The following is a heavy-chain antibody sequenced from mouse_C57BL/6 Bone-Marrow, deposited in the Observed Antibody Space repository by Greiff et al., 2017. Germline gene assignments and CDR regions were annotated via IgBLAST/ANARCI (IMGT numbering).Heavy chain of an antibody. CDR3: ARWEYYDSFAY. J-gene: IGHJ3*01. CDR1: GYTFTDYY. D-gene: IGHD2-4*01. CDR2: INPNNGGT. V-gene: IGHV1-26*01. Sequence: EVQLHQSGPELVKPGASVKISCKASGYTFTDYYMNWVKQSHGKSLEWIGDINPNNGGTSYNQKFKGKATLTVDKSSSTAYMELRSLTSEDSAVYYCARWEYYDSFAYWGQGTLVTVSA.